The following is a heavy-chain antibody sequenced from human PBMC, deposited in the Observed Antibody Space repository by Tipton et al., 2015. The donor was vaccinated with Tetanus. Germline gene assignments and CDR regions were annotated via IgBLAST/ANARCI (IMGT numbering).Heavy chain of an antibody. CDR1: GDSIKNYY. V-gene: IGHV4-59*01. D-gene: IGHD2-21*01. Sequence: TLSLTCSVSGDSIKNYYWNWIRQTPGKGMEWIGCIYTVGNVGSPTYNPSLQSRVTVSVDTSKNQFSLKVASLTAADTAVYYCARGFCGGVGCYRGGNWFDPWGPGTLVTVSS. CDR3: ARGFCGGVGCYRGGNWFDP. J-gene: IGHJ5*02. CDR2: IYTVGNVGSP.